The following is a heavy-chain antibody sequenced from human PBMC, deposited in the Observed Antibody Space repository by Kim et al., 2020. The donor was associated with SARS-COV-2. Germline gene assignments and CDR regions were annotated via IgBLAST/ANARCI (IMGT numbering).Heavy chain of an antibody. Sequence: AYSEKGRFTVSRNNSKNTLYLQMNSLRAEDAALYYGEKGHTETIGGIDYWGQGTLVTVSS. CDR3: EKGHTETIGGIDY. J-gene: IGHJ4*02. V-gene: IGHV3-23*01. D-gene: IGHD1-26*01.